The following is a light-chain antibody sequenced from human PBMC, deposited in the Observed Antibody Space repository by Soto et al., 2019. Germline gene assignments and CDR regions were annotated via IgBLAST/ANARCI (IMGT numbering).Light chain of an antibody. CDR3: QQRSNWPPTWT. CDR1: QCVSSY. Sequence: EIVLTQSPATLSLSPGERATLSCRASQCVSSYLAWYQQKSGQAPRLLIYDASNRATGIPARFSGSGSGTDFTLTISSLEPEDFAVYYCQQRSNWPPTWTFGQGTKVEIK. J-gene: IGKJ1*01. CDR2: DAS. V-gene: IGKV3-11*01.